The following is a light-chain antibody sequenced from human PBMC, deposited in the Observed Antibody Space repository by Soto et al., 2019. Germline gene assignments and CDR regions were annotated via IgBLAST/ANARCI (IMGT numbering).Light chain of an antibody. CDR3: QQYGSSPLMYT. CDR2: GAS. V-gene: IGKV3-20*01. Sequence: EIVLTQSPGTLSLSPGERATLSCRASQSVSSSYFAWYQQKPGQAPRLLIYGASSRATGITDRFSGSGSGTDFTLTISRLEPEDLAVYYCQQYGSSPLMYTFGQGTKLEIK. J-gene: IGKJ2*01. CDR1: QSVSSSY.